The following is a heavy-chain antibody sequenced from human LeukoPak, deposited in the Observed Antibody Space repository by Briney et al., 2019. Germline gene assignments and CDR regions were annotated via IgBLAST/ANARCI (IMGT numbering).Heavy chain of an antibody. J-gene: IGHJ6*03. CDR2: ISSSSFKI. Sequence: GGSLKLSCAAPEFTFVRYAMNWVRQAPGKGLEWVSYISSSSFKIGYADSVKGRFTISRDNSKNSLYLQMDSLRVEDTAVYYCVRDPSYGSSWYYYMDVWGKGTTVTVSS. D-gene: IGHD6-13*01. CDR1: EFTFVRYA. V-gene: IGHV3-48*04. CDR3: VRDPSYGSSWYYYMDV.